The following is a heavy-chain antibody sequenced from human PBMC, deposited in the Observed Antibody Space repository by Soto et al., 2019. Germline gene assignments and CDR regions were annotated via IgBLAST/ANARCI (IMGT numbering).Heavy chain of an antibody. CDR1: GYSFTSYW. D-gene: IGHD5-18*01. J-gene: IGHJ6*02. CDR3: ASTPVDTAMVHYYYYGMDV. CDR2: IDPSDSYT. Sequence: PGESLKISCKGSGYSFTSYWISWVRQMPGKGLEWMGRIDPSDSYTNYSPSFQGHVTISADKSISTAYLQWSSLKASDTAMYYCASTPVDTAMVHYYYYGMDVWGQGTTVTVSS. V-gene: IGHV5-10-1*01.